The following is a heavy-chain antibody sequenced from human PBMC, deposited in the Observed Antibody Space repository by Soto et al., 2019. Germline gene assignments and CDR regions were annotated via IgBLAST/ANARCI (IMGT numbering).Heavy chain of an antibody. D-gene: IGHD2-2*01. CDR1: GGSVSSGAYY. CDR2: IFYTGST. J-gene: IGHJ6*02. V-gene: IGHV4-61*08. Sequence: SEILSLTCTVSGGSVSSGAYYWSWIRQHPGKGLEWIGYIFYTGSTNYNPSLKSRVTISVDTSKNQFSLKLSSVTAADTAVYYCGALCSSTWCYGMDVWGQGTTVTVSS. CDR3: GALCSSTWCYGMDV.